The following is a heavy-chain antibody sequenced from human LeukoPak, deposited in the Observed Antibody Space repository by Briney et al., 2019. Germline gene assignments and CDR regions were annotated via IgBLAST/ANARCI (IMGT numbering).Heavy chain of an antibody. CDR3: AKARGAGAALDY. V-gene: IGHV3-30*18. Sequence: PGGSLRLSCAASGFTFSSYGMHWVRQAPGKGLEWVAVISYDGSNKYYADSVKGRFTISRDNSKNTLYLQMNSLRAEDTAVYYCAKARGAGAALDYWGQGTLVTVSS. J-gene: IGHJ4*02. CDR1: GFTFSSYG. D-gene: IGHD1-14*01. CDR2: ISYDGSNK.